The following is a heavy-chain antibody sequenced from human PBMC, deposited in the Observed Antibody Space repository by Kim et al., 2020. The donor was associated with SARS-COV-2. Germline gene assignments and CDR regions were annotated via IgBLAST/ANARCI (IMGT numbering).Heavy chain of an antibody. D-gene: IGHD6-13*01. Sequence: KGRFTISRDNSKNTLYLQMNSLRAEDTAVYYCARDHKGGAAGYYYYGMDVWGQGTTVTVSS. V-gene: IGHV3-30*01. CDR3: ARDHKGGAAGYYYYGMDV. J-gene: IGHJ6*02.